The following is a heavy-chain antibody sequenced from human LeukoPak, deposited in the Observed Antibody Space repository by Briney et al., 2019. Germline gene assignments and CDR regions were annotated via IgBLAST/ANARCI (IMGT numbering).Heavy chain of an antibody. J-gene: IGHJ4*02. CDR1: GGSISSYY. Sequence: SETLSLTCTVSGGSISSYYWSWIRQPPGKGLEWIGYIYYSGSTNYNPSLKSRVTISVDTSKNQFSLKLSSVTAADTAVYYCARGNGDYEYSYWGQGTLVTVSS. D-gene: IGHD4-17*01. CDR3: ARGNGDYEYSY. CDR2: IYYSGST. V-gene: IGHV4-59*01.